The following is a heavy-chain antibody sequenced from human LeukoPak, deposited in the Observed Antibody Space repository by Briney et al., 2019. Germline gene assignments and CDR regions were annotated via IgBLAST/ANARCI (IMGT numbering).Heavy chain of an antibody. CDR1: GGSISSYY. CDR2: IYYSGST. V-gene: IGHV4-59*01. J-gene: IGHJ5*02. D-gene: IGHD6-13*01. Sequence: PSETLSLTCTVSGGSISSYYWTWIRRPPGKGLEWIGYIYYSGSTNYNPSLMSRVTISVDTSKNQFSLKLSSVTAADTAVYYCARGIQAAYPFDPWGQGTLVTVSS. CDR3: ARGIQAAYPFDP.